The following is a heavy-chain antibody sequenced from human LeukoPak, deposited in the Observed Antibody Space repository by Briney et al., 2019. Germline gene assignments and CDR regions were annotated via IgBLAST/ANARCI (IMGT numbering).Heavy chain of an antibody. CDR3: ARRTMVRGVIIYYYMDV. D-gene: IGHD3-10*01. V-gene: IGHV4-59*01. CDR1: GGSISNYY. CDR2: ISYIGST. Sequence: SETLSLTCTVSGGSISNYYWSWIRQPPGKGLEWIGYISYIGSTKYNPSLKSRVTISVDTSKNQFSLKLSSVTAADTAVYYCARRTMVRGVIIYYYMDVWGKGTTVTVSS. J-gene: IGHJ6*03.